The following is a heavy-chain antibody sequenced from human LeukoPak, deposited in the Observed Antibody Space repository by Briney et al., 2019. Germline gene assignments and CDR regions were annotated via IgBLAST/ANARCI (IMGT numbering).Heavy chain of an antibody. V-gene: IGHV4-61*02. CDR1: TGSIRGDGYY. D-gene: IGHD6-19*01. Sequence: SQTLFLTCTVSTGSIRGDGYYWSWIRQPAGKGLEWIGRIYTSGNTNYNPSLKSRVAISVDTSKNQFSLNLSSVTAADTAVYYCATTYSSGWYYFDYWGQGTLVTVSS. CDR3: ATTYSSGWYYFDY. CDR2: IYTSGNT. J-gene: IGHJ4*02.